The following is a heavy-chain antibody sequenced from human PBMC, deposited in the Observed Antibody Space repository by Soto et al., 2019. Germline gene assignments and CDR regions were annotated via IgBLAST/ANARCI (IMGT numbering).Heavy chain of an antibody. Sequence: GASVKVSCKASGGTFSSYTISWVRQAPGQGLEWMGRIIPILGIANYAQKFQGRVTITADKSTSTAYMELSSLRSEDTAVYYCARGVNWNYAMGAFDIWGQGTMVTVSS. J-gene: IGHJ3*02. CDR2: IIPILGIA. V-gene: IGHV1-69*02. D-gene: IGHD1-7*01. CDR1: GGTFSSYT. CDR3: ARGVNWNYAMGAFDI.